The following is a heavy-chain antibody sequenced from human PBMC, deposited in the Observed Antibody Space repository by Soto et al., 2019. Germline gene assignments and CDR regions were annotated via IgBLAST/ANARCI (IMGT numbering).Heavy chain of an antibody. Sequence: PGGSLRLSCAASGFTFSSYSMNWVRQAPGKGLEWVSSISSSSSYIYYADSVKGRFTISRDNAKNSLYLQMNSLRAEDTAVYYCARVCAGGWPTTLAYWGQGTLVTVSS. CDR3: ARVCAGGWPTTLAY. V-gene: IGHV3-21*01. CDR2: ISSSSSYI. CDR1: GFTFSSYS. D-gene: IGHD6-19*01. J-gene: IGHJ4*02.